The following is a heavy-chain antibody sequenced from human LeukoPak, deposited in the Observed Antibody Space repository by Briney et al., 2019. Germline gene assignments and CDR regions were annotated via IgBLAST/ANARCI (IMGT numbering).Heavy chain of an antibody. V-gene: IGHV3-7*03. CDR3: ARDSDGGSHIVDY. CDR1: GFTFSSYW. J-gene: IGHJ4*02. D-gene: IGHD2-15*01. Sequence: GGSLRLSCAASGFTFSSYWMSWVRQAPGKGLEWVANIKQDGSEKYYVDSVKGRFTISRDNAKNSLYLQMNSLRAEHTAVYYCARDSDGGSHIVDYWGQGTLVTVSS. CDR2: IKQDGSEK.